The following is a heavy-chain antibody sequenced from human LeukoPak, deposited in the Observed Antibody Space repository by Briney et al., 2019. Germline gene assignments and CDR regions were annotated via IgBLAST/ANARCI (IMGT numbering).Heavy chain of an antibody. CDR1: GFTFSTYA. CDR3: ARDHVSSGWYVGFDY. V-gene: IGHV3-23*01. J-gene: IGHJ4*02. D-gene: IGHD6-19*01. Sequence: GGSLRLSCAASGFTFSTYAMNWVRQAPGKGLEWVSIISGSGGNTFYADSVKGRFTISRDTSKNTLYLQMNSLRAEDTAIYYCARDHVSSGWYVGFDYWGQGTLVTVSS. CDR2: ISGSGGNT.